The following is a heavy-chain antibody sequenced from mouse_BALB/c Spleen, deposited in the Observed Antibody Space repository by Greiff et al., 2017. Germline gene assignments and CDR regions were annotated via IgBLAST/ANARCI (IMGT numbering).Heavy chain of an antibody. D-gene: IGHD2-4*01. Sequence: EVQLVESGGGLVQPGGSRKLSCAASGFTFSSFGMHWVRQAPEKGLEWVAYISSGSSTIYYADTVKGRFTISRDNPKNTLFLQMTSLRSEDTAMYYCAREIRWYFDVWGAGTTVTVSS. CDR1: GFTFSSFG. CDR2: ISSGSSTI. CDR3: AREIRWYFDV. J-gene: IGHJ1*01. V-gene: IGHV5-17*02.